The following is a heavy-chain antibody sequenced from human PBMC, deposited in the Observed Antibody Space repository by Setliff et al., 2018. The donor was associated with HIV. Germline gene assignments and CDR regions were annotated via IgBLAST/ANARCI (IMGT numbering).Heavy chain of an antibody. J-gene: IGHJ5*02. V-gene: IGHV4-34*01. CDR2: IHPSGTA. Sequence: NPSETLSLTCAVYGGSFSGYYWSWIRQPPGRGLEWIGEIHPSGTAYYNPSLKSRVTISVDTSKNQFYLRLSSVTAADTAVYYCARHGSNWFDPWGQGTQVTVSS. CDR1: GGSFSGYY. CDR3: ARHGSNWFDP. D-gene: IGHD3-10*01.